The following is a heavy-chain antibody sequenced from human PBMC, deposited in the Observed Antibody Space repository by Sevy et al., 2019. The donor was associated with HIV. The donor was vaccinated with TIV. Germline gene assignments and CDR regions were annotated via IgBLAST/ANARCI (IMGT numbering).Heavy chain of an antibody. D-gene: IGHD6-13*01. CDR3: AKGGGIAAAGTEFDY. Sequence: GGSLRLSCAASGFTFSSYAMSWVRQAPGKGLEWVSAISGSGGSTYYADSVKGRFTISRDNSKNTLYLQMNSLRAEDTAIYYCAKGGGIAAAGTEFDYWGQGTLVTVSS. CDR1: GFTFSSYA. CDR2: ISGSGGST. V-gene: IGHV3-23*01. J-gene: IGHJ4*02.